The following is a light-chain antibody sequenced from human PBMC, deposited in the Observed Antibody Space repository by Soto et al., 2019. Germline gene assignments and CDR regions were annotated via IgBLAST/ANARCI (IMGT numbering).Light chain of an antibody. CDR3: QQGSFTLLS. V-gene: IGKV1-39*01. J-gene: IGKJ4*01. CDR2: GAS. CDR1: QSISTY. Sequence: DIEMTQSPSSLSASVGDRVTITCRASQSISTYLNWYQQKRGKAPKLLIHGASGLQSGVPLRFSGSGSGTEFTLTISSLQPEDFETYYCQQGSFTLLSFGGGTTVELK.